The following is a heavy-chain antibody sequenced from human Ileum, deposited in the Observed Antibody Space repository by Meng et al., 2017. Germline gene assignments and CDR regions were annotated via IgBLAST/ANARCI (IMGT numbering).Heavy chain of an antibody. V-gene: IGHV3-66*02. J-gene: IGHJ3*02. CDR3: ARTERAAAQGDAFDI. D-gene: IGHD6-13*01. CDR1: GFTVSSNY. Sequence: GESLKISCAASGFTVSSNYMSWVRQAPGKGLEWVSVIYSGGSTYYADSVKGRFTISRDNSKNTLYLQMNSLRAEDTAVYYCARTERAAAQGDAFDIWGRGPMVPSPQ. CDR2: IYSGGST.